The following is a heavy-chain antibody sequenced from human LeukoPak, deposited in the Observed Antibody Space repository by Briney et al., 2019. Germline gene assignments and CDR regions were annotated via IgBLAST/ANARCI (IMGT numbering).Heavy chain of an antibody. CDR2: IYYRGRT. Sequence: SETLSLTCTVSGGSLSSYYWIWVRQPPGKGLEWIGYIYYRGRTNYNPSLKSRVTISVDTSKNQFSLKLSSVTAADTAVYYCARVLGCSTTSCYAAYIDSWGQGTLVTVSS. CDR3: ARVLGCSTTSCYAAYIDS. V-gene: IGHV4-59*01. CDR1: GGSLSSYY. J-gene: IGHJ4*02. D-gene: IGHD2-2*01.